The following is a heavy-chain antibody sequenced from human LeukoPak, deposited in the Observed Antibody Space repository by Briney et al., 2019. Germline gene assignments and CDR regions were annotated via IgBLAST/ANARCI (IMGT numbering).Heavy chain of an antibody. CDR1: GGSIISSAYS. V-gene: IGHV4-39*01. D-gene: IGHD1-26*01. CDR3: ATLAGES. J-gene: IGHJ5*02. CDR2: IYYSGSA. Sequence: PSETLSLTCTVSGGSIISSAYSWGWIRQPPGKGLEYIGNIYYSGSAYYNPSLKSRVTLSVDTSNNQFSLRLTSVTAADTAVYYCATLAGESWGQGTLVTVSP.